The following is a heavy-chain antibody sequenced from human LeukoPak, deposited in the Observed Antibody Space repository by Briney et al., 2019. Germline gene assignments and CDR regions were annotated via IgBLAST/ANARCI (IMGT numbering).Heavy chain of an antibody. Sequence: PGGSLRLSCAASGFTFTNYAMNWVRQAPGKGLEWVSVIYNDGSAFYADSVKGRFTISRDNSKNTLYLEMNTLRAEDTAVYYCASSVITTTPVYFDYWGQGTLVTVSS. V-gene: IGHV3-53*01. J-gene: IGHJ4*02. CDR3: ASSVITTTPVYFDY. D-gene: IGHD3-22*01. CDR2: IYNDGSA. CDR1: GFTFTNYA.